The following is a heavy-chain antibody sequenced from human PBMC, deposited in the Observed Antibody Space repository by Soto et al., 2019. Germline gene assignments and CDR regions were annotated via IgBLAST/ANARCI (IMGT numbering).Heavy chain of an antibody. V-gene: IGHV1-46*01. CDR1: GYTFISYY. CDR3: ARPGLYSSSSRGMDV. Sequence: AASVKVSCKASGYTFISYYMHWVRQAPGQGLEWMGIINPSADSTNYAQKFQGRVTMTRDTSTSTVYMELRSLRSEDTAVYFCARPGLYSSSSRGMDVWGQGTTVTVSS. D-gene: IGHD6-6*01. CDR2: INPSADST. J-gene: IGHJ6*02.